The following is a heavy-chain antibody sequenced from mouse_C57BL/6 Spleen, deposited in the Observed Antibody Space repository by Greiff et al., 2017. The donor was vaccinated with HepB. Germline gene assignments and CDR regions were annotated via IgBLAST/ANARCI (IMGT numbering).Heavy chain of an antibody. J-gene: IGHJ3*01. CDR1: GYTFTSYW. V-gene: IGHV1-55*01. Sequence: QVQLQQSGAELVKPGASVKMSCKASGYTFTSYWITWVKQRPGQGLEWIGDIYPGSGSTNYNEKYKSKATLTVDTSSSTAYMQLSSLTSEDSAVYYCARASSGYWFAYWGQGTLVTVSA. CDR2: IYPGSGST. D-gene: IGHD3-2*02. CDR3: ARASSGYWFAY.